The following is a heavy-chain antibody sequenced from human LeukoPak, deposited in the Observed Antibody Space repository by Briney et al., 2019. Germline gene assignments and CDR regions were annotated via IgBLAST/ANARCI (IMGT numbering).Heavy chain of an antibody. CDR2: LIWNSGNI. J-gene: IGHJ2*01. CDR3: AKTTVVTPDWYIDL. V-gene: IGHV3-9*03. D-gene: IGHD4-23*01. Sequence: PGGSLRLSCAASGYTFDDYAMHCGPEAPGKGLEWGSGLIWNSGNIVYTDSVKGRFTSSRDNAKHSLYLQRNSLRAEDMALYYCAKTTVVTPDWYIDLWGRGTLVTVSS. CDR1: GYTFDDYA.